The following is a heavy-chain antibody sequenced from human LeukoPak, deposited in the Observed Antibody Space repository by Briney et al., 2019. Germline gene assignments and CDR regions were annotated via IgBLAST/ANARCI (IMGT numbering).Heavy chain of an antibody. D-gene: IGHD2-21*01. CDR2: IQNDASTE. CDR1: GFIFSHYG. Sequence: GGSLRLPCAASGFIFSHYGMHWVRQAPGKGLEWVAVIQNDASTENFADSVKGRFTISRDNSKNTVFLQMNSLRVEDTAVYYCARELSQIVWGGLDYGGQGTLVSVSS. J-gene: IGHJ4*02. V-gene: IGHV3-33*05. CDR3: ARELSQIVWGGLDY.